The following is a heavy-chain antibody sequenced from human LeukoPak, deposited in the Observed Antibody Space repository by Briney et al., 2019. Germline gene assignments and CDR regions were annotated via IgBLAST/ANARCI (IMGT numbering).Heavy chain of an antibody. CDR3: ARAITIFGVVNPAGY. Sequence: ASVKVSFKACRWILTGYHMHWVRQAPGQGLEWMGWINHNSGGTHYAQKFQGRVTKTRDTSINTAYMALNRLRSDDTAVYYCARAITIFGVVNPAGYWGQGTLVTVSS. J-gene: IGHJ4*02. CDR1: RWILTGYH. D-gene: IGHD3-3*01. CDR2: INHNSGGT. V-gene: IGHV1-2*02.